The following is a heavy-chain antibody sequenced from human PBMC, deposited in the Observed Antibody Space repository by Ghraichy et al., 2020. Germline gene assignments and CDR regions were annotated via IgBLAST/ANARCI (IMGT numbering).Heavy chain of an antibody. CDR1: GYTFTGYY. Sequence: ASVKVSCKASGYTFTGYYMHWVRQAPGQGLEWMGWINPNSGGTNYAQKFQGRVTMTRDTSISTAYMELSRLRSDDTAVYYCASAWPSQYYDSSGYYPSYYGMDVWGQGTTVTVSS. CDR2: INPNSGGT. D-gene: IGHD3-22*01. J-gene: IGHJ6*02. CDR3: ASAWPSQYYDSSGYYPSYYGMDV. V-gene: IGHV1-2*02.